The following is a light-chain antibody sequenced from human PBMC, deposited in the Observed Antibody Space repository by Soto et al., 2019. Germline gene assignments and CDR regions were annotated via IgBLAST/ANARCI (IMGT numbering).Light chain of an antibody. Sequence: QSALTQPASVSGSPGQSITISCTGTSSDVGGYNYVSWYQQHPGKAPKLIIYEVHNRPSGVSNRFSGSKSGNTASLTISGLQAEDEAHYYCSSYTSISAYVFGTGTKLTVL. CDR1: SSDVGGYNY. CDR3: SSYTSISAYV. CDR2: EVH. V-gene: IGLV2-14*01. J-gene: IGLJ1*01.